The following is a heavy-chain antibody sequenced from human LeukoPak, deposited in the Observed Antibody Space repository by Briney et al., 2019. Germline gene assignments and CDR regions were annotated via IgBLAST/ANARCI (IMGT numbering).Heavy chain of an antibody. CDR2: ITRSGAST. CDR3: AKAFKYSSGSNYVTFDY. V-gene: IGHV3-23*01. J-gene: IGHJ4*02. CDR1: GFSFRTHG. D-gene: IGHD3-10*01. Sequence: PGGSRRLSCAASGFSFRTHGMNWVRQAPGKGLEWVSSITRSGASTNYAGSVKGRFTISRENSKHTLYLQMNSLRAEDTAMYDCAKAFKYSSGSNYVTFDYWGQGTLVTVSS.